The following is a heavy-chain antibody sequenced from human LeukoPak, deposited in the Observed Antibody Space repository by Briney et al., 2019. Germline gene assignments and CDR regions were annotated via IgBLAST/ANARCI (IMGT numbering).Heavy chain of an antibody. V-gene: IGHV4-59*11. J-gene: IGHJ4*02. CDR3: ARVYDSSGTFDY. CDR2: IYYSGST. Sequence: SETLSLTCTVSGGSISSHYWSWIRQPPGKGLEWIGYIYYSGSTNYNPSLKSRVTISVDTSKNQLSLKLSSVTAADTAVYYCARVYDSSGTFDYWGQGTLVTVSS. CDR1: GGSISSHY. D-gene: IGHD3-22*01.